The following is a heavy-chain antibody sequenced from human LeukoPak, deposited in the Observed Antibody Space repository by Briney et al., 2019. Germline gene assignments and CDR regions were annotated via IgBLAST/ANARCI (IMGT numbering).Heavy chain of an antibody. Sequence: GGSLRLSCAAPGLTFSNYWMHWVRQAPGKGLEWVAYIHPDGTEKYYMESLRGRFAISRDNAKNSLYLQMSNLRDEDTAVYYCTSRYDFWSGYFQGYYFDFWGQGSLVTVSS. D-gene: IGHD3-3*01. CDR3: TSRYDFWSGYFQGYYFDF. V-gene: IGHV3-7*01. J-gene: IGHJ4*02. CDR2: IHPDGTEK. CDR1: GLTFSNYW.